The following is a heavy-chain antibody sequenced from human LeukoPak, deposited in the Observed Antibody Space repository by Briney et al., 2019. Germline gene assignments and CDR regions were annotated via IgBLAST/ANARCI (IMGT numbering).Heavy chain of an antibody. J-gene: IGHJ4*02. Sequence: ETLSLTCAVYGGSFSGYYWSWIRQPPGKGLEWVSGINWSGGSTGYADSVKGRFTISRDNAKNSLYLQMNSLRAEDTALYYCAREGYSSSRDSYFDYWGRGTLVTVSS. D-gene: IGHD6-13*01. V-gene: IGHV3-20*04. CDR1: GGSFSGYY. CDR2: INWSGGST. CDR3: AREGYSSSRDSYFDY.